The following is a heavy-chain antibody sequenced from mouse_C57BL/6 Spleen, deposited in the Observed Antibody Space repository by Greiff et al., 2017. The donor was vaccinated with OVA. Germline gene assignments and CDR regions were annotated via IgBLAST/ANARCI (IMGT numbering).Heavy chain of an antibody. CDR3: ASDYYGSSYGGAMDY. Sequence: VQLQQSGPELVKPGASVKMSCKASGYTFTDYNMHWVKQSHGKSLEWIGYINPNNGGTSYNQKFKGKATLTVNKSSSTAYMELRSLTSEDSAVYYCASDYYGSSYGGAMDYWGQGTSVTVSS. CDR1: GYTFTDYN. D-gene: IGHD1-1*01. V-gene: IGHV1-22*01. J-gene: IGHJ4*01. CDR2: INPNNGGT.